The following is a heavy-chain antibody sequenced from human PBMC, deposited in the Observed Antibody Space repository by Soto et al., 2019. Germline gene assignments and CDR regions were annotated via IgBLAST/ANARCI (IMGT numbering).Heavy chain of an antibody. D-gene: IGHD5-18*01. J-gene: IGHJ6*02. CDR1: GYTFTSYG. CDR3: ASVKYSPPYYYYYGMDV. Sequence: QVPLVQSGAEVKKPGASVKVSCKAPGYTFTSYGISWVRQAPGQGLEWMGWISAYNGNTNYAQKLQGRVTMTTDTSTSTAYMELRSLRSDDTAVYYCASVKYSPPYYYYYGMDVWGQGTTVTVSS. V-gene: IGHV1-18*01. CDR2: ISAYNGNT.